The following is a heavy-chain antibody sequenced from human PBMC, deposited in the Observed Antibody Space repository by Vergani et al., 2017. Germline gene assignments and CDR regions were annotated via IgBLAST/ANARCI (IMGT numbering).Heavy chain of an antibody. V-gene: IGHV3-23*01. CDR3: RSPVGGLNFDY. CDR1: GFTFSSYA. Sequence: EVQLLESGGGLVQPGGSLRLSCAASGFTFSSYAMSWVRQAPGKGLEWVSAISGSGVSTYYADSVKGRFTISRDNSKNTLYLQMNSLRAEDTAVYYCRSPVGGLNFDYWGQGTLVTVSS. CDR2: ISGSGVST. J-gene: IGHJ4*02. D-gene: IGHD6-25*01.